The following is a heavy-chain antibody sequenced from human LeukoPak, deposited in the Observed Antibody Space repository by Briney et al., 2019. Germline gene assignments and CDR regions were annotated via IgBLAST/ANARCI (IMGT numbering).Heavy chain of an antibody. CDR2: ISSSGSTI. CDR3: ARTPFYSGSSYYYYYYYMDV. V-gene: IGHV3-48*03. CDR1: GFTFSSYE. D-gene: IGHD1-26*01. J-gene: IGHJ6*03. Sequence: GGSLRLSCAASGFTFSSYEMNWVRHAPGKGLEWVSYISSSGSTIYYADSVKGRFTISRDNAKNSLYLQMNSLRAEDTAVYYCARTPFYSGSSYYYYYYYMDVWGKGTTVTVSS.